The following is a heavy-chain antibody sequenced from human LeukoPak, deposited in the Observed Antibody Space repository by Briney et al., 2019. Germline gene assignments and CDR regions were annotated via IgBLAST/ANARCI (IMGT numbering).Heavy chain of an antibody. Sequence: GGSLRLSCAASGFTFSSYAMSWVRQAPGKGLEWVSAISGSGGSTYYADSVKGRFTISRDNSKNTVYLRMNSLRAEDTAVYYCAKAVTLFGVVWGAYFDYWGQGTLVSVSS. CDR2: ISGSGGST. V-gene: IGHV3-23*01. J-gene: IGHJ4*02. CDR3: AKAVTLFGVVWGAYFDY. CDR1: GFTFSSYA. D-gene: IGHD3-3*01.